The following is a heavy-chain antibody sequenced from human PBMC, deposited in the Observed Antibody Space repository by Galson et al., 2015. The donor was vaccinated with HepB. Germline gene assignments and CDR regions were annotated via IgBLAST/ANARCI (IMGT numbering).Heavy chain of an antibody. CDR2: ISAYNGNT. V-gene: IGHV1-18*04. D-gene: IGHD2-21*02. CDR1: GYTFTSYG. J-gene: IGHJ4*02. CDR3: ARVVSGYCGGNCYGGDDY. Sequence: SVKVSCKASGYTFTSYGISWVRQAPGQGLEWMGWISAYNGNTNYAQKLQGRVTMTTDTSTNTAYMELRSLRSDDTAVYYCARVVSGYCGGNCYGGDDYWGQGTLVTVSS.